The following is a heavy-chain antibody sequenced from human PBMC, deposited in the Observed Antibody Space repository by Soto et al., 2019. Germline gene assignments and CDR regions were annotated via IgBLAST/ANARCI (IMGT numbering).Heavy chain of an antibody. CDR3: ARDLRDISAAGISANWYFDL. D-gene: IGHD6-13*01. J-gene: IGHJ2*01. V-gene: IGHV3-11*06. CDR2: ISSSSSYT. CDR1: GFTFSDYY. Sequence: QVQLVESGGGLVKPGGSLRLSCAASGFTFSDYYMSWIRQAPGKGPEWVSYISSSSSYTKYADSVKGRFIVSRDKAKNSLYMRMNSLRAEDTAVYYCARDLRDISAAGISANWYFDLWGRGTLVTVSS.